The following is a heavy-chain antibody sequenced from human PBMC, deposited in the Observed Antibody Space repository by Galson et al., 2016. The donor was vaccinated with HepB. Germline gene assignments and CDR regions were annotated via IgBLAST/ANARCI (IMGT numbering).Heavy chain of an antibody. CDR3: ARDEGFYNGMDV. Sequence: SETLSLTCTVSSGSVSSGGYYWSWVRQSPGKGLEWIGYIQNPGSTNYNPSLKGRVTISLDRSKNPFFLELTSVTAADKAVYYCARDEGFYNGMDVWGQGTTVTVSS. CDR1: SGSVSSGGYY. D-gene: IGHD2/OR15-2a*01. CDR2: IQNPGST. J-gene: IGHJ6*02. V-gene: IGHV4-61*08.